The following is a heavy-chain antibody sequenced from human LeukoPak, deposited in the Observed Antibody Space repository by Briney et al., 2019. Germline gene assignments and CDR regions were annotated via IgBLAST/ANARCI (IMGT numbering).Heavy chain of an antibody. CDR1: GFTFDDYI. CDR2: ISWDGGST. J-gene: IGHJ4*02. V-gene: IGHV3-43*01. D-gene: IGHD1-7*01. CDR3: AKDRGYHWNYDALDY. Sequence: GGSLRLSCAASGFTFDDYIMHWVRQAPGKGLEWVSLISWDGGSTYYADSVKGRITISRDNSKNSLYLQMSSLRTEDTALYYCAKDRGYHWNYDALDYWGQGTLVTVSS.